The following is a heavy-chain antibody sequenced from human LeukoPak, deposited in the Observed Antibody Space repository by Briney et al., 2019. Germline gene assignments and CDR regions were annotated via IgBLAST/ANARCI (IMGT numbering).Heavy chain of an antibody. D-gene: IGHD6-13*01. V-gene: IGHV3-48*04. J-gene: IGHJ3*02. Sequence: GGSLRLSCTASGFPFIEYSMNWVRQAPGKGLEWISYIGIDSGNTKYADSVRGRFTISRDNAKNSLYLQMNSLRAEDTAVYYCARDGLAAAGELEDAFDIWGQGTMVTVSS. CDR3: ARDGLAAAGELEDAFDI. CDR2: IGIDSGNT. CDR1: GFPFIEYS.